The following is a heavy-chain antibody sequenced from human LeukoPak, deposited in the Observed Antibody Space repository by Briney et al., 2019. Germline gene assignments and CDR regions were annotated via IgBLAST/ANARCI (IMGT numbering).Heavy chain of an antibody. CDR2: IKSKTDGGTT. J-gene: IGHJ4*02. Sequence: GGSLRLSCAASGFTFSNAWMSWVRQAPGKGLEWVGRIKSKTDGGTTDYAAPVKGRFTISRDDSKNTLYLQMNSLKTEDTAVYYCTSALYDILTGYYRPYYFDYWGQGTLVTVSS. D-gene: IGHD3-9*01. V-gene: IGHV3-15*01. CDR1: GFTFSNAW. CDR3: TSALYDILTGYYRPYYFDY.